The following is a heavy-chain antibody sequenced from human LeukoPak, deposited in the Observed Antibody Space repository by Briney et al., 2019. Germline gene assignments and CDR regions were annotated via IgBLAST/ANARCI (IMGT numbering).Heavy chain of an antibody. D-gene: IGHD3-22*01. V-gene: IGHV1-2*02. Sequence: ASVRVSCKASGYTFTDYYIHWVRQAPGQGLEWMGCITPNSDDTDYAQKFQGRITMSRDTSINTAYMELTRLRSDDTAVYYCAKDTYYYDSSGFAFDIWGQGAMVTVSS. J-gene: IGHJ3*02. CDR2: ITPNSDDT. CDR1: GYTFTDYY. CDR3: AKDTYYYDSSGFAFDI.